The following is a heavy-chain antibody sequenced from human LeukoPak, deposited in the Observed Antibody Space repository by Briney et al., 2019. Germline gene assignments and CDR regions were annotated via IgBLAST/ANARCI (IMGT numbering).Heavy chain of an antibody. CDR2: VDPNGTT. CDR3: ARRSPRSRLLVVPAANYFDY. CDR1: GGAFSGYS. J-gene: IGHJ4*02. Sequence: SETLSLTCAVYGGAFSGYSWSWIRQPPGKGLEWIGEVDPNGTTNYNPSLKSRVTISVDTSKNQFSLKLSSVTAADTAVYYCARRSPRSRLLVVPAANYFDYWGQGTLVTVSS. D-gene: IGHD2-2*01. V-gene: IGHV4-34*01.